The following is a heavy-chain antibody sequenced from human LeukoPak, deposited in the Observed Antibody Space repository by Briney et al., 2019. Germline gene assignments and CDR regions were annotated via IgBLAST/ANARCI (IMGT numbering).Heavy chain of an antibody. CDR2: IKSKTDGGTT. V-gene: IGHV3-15*01. Sequence: PGGSLRLSCAASGFTFSSAWMSWVRQAPGKGLEWVGRIKSKTDGGTTDYAAPVKGRFTISRDDSKNTLYLQMNSLKTEDTAVYYCTSMGITMIVVVSDYWGQGTLVTVSS. D-gene: IGHD3-22*01. CDR3: TSMGITMIVVVSDY. J-gene: IGHJ4*02. CDR1: GFTFSSAW.